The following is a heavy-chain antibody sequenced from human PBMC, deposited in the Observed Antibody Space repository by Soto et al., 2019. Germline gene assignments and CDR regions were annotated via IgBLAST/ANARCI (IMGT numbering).Heavy chain of an antibody. CDR2: IYYSGST. CDR3: ARRVYYGGNSERTFDY. Sequence: ASETLSLTCTVSGGSISSSSYYWGWIRQPPGKGLEWIGSIYYSGSTYYNPSLKSRVTISVDTSKNQFSLKLSSVTAADTAVYYCARRVYYGGNSERTFDYWGQGTLVTVSS. V-gene: IGHV4-39*01. J-gene: IGHJ4*02. D-gene: IGHD4-17*01. CDR1: GGSISSSSYY.